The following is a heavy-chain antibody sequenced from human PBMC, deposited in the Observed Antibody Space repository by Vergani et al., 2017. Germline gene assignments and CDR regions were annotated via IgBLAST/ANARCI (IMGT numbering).Heavy chain of an antibody. CDR1: FDSIRNLY. CDR3: SSDTHRGQKADR. J-gene: IGHJ5*02. Sequence: QVQLQESGPGLVKSSETLSLTCSVSFDSIRNLYCNWIRQPPGKGLEWIGSIHYSENTNYNPSLKTRITISVDTSKNQFSLALTSLTAADTAVYYCSSDTHRGQKADRWGQGILVTVTS. CDR2: IHYSENT. V-gene: IGHV4-59*11. D-gene: IGHD2-15*01.